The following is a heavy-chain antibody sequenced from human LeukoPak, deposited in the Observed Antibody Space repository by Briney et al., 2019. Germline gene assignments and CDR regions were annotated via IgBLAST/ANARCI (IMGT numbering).Heavy chain of an antibody. CDR1: GFTFSSYG. V-gene: IGHV3-30*02. Sequence: GGSLRLSCAASGFTFSSYGMHWVRQAPGKGLEWVAFIRYDGSNKYYADSVKGRFTISRDNSKNTLYLQMNSLRAEDTAVYYCAKDLGYCSGTSCYWDCWGQGTLVTVSS. CDR2: IRYDGSNK. J-gene: IGHJ4*02. D-gene: IGHD2-2*01. CDR3: AKDLGYCSGTSCYWDC.